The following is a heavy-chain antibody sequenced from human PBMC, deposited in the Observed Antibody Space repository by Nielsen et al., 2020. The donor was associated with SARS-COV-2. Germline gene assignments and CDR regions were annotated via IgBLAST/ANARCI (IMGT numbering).Heavy chain of an antibody. CDR3: ARASVGVLLP. CDR2: IRQDGSEN. D-gene: IGHD1-26*01. Sequence: GGSLRLSCAASGFNFSGCWMSWVRKAPGKGLEWVANIRQDGSENYYVDSLKGRISISRDNAKNSMYLQMNSLRDEDTAVYYCARASVGVLLPWGQGTLVTVSS. J-gene: IGHJ5*02. V-gene: IGHV3-7*04. CDR1: GFNFSGCW.